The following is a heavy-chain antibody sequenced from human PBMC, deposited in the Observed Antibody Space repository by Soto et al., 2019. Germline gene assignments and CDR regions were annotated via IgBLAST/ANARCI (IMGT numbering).Heavy chain of an antibody. J-gene: IGHJ4*02. V-gene: IGHV1-46*01. Sequence: ASVKVSCKSSGYSLAGYHIHWVRQAPGQGLEWIGIFTPGTHKTMYAQKFQGRVTMTRDPSMTTVHLDLSSLKSEDTAVYFCARERSATYLFDYWGQGTLVTVSS. CDR1: GYSLAGYH. CDR3: ARERSATYLFDY. CDR2: FTPGTHKT.